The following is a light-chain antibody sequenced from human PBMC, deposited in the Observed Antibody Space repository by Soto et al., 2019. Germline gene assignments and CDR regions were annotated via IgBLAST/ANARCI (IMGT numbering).Light chain of an antibody. V-gene: IGLV1-44*01. CDR3: AAWDDSLDGWV. J-gene: IGLJ3*02. CDR1: RSNVGSDA. Sequence: QSVLTQPPSASGTPGQRVTLSCSGSRSNVGSDAVNWFQQLPGTAPKLLIYNNDQRPSGVPDRFSGSKSGSSASLAISGLQSEDEADYYCAAWDDSLDGWVFGGGTKLTVL. CDR2: NND.